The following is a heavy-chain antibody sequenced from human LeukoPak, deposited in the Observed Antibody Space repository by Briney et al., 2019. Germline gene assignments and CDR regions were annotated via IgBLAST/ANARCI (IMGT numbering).Heavy chain of an antibody. CDR2: IYYSGST. J-gene: IGHJ3*02. CDR1: GGSISSSSYY. Sequence: SETLSLTCTVSGGSISSSSYYWGWIRQPPGKGLEWIGSIYYSGSTYYNPSLKSRVTISVDTSKNQFSLKLSSVTAADTAVYYCATPARQGSSSGAFDIWGQGTMVTVSS. D-gene: IGHD6-19*01. V-gene: IGHV4-39*07. CDR3: ATPARQGSSSGAFDI.